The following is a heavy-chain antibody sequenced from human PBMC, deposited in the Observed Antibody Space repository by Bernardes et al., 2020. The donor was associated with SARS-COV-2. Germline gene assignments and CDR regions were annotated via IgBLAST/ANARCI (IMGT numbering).Heavy chain of an antibody. J-gene: IGHJ4*02. V-gene: IGHV1-46*01. CDR2: INPRGGST. CDR3: ARGSQYGSGSYYNTKFDS. D-gene: IGHD3-10*01. CDR1: EYTFTTYY. Sequence: ASVKVSCKASEYTFTTYYMHWVRQAPGQGLEWMGIINPRGGSTSYAQKFQGRVSMTRDTSTSTLYMELSSLRSEDTAVYYCARGSQYGSGSYYNTKFDSWGQGTLVTVSS.